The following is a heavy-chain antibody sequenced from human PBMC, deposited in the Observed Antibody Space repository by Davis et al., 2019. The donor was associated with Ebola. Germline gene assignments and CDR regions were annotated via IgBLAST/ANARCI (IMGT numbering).Heavy chain of an antibody. D-gene: IGHD6-19*01. CDR1: GGSFTSFA. CDR3: ARGSSSVWNFFDY. CDR2: ILPLFGTT. J-gene: IGHJ4*02. V-gene: IGHV1-69*06. Sequence: SVQVSCKASGGSFTSFAFNWVRQAPGQGLEWMGGILPLFGTTKYAQNFQDRVTIIADKSTSTAYMEVRSLTSEDTAVYFCARGSSSVWNFFDYWGQGTQVTVSS.